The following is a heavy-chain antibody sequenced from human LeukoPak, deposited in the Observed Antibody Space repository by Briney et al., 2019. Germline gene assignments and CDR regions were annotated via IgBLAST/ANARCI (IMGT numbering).Heavy chain of an antibody. CDR1: GFTFSSYW. Sequence: TGGSLRLSCAASGFTFSSYWMSWVRQAPGKGLEWVANIKQDGSEKYYVDSVKGRFTISRDNARNSLSLQVSRLRAEDTAVYYCVKSSTNYGGWFDSWGQGTLVTVSS. V-gene: IGHV3-7*01. J-gene: IGHJ5*01. CDR2: IKQDGSEK. CDR3: VKSSTNYGGWFDS. D-gene: IGHD4/OR15-4a*01.